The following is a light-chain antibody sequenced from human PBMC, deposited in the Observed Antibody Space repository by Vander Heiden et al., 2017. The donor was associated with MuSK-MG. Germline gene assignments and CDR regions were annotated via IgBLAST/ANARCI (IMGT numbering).Light chain of an antibody. V-gene: IGKV1-39*01. CDR3: QQSYSTPLT. Sequence: DIQMTQSPSSLPASVGDRVTITCRASQSISSYLNWYQQKPGKAPKLLIYAASSLQSGVPSRFSGSGSGTDFTLTISSLQPEDFATYYCQQSYSTPLTLAEGPRWRSN. CDR2: AAS. CDR1: QSISSY. J-gene: IGKJ4*01.